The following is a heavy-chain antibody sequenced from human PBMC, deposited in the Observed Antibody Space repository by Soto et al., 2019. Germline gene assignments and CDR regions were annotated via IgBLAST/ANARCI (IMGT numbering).Heavy chain of an antibody. J-gene: IGHJ6*02. CDR3: ARDSTLFLPEAAAGKLTVGGMDV. CDR1: GFTVSSNY. Sequence: HPGGSLRLSCAASGFTVSSNYMSWVRQAPGKGLEWVSVIYSGGSTYYADSVKGRFTISRDNSKNTLYLQMNSLRAEDTAVYYCARDSTLFLPEAAAGKLTVGGMDVWGQGTTVTVSS. CDR2: IYSGGST. D-gene: IGHD6-13*01. V-gene: IGHV3-53*01.